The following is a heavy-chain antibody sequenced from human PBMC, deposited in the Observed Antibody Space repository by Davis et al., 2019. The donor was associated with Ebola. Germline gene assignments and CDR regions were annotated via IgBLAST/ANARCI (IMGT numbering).Heavy chain of an antibody. J-gene: IGHJ4*02. CDR1: GYTFSELS. V-gene: IGHV1-24*01. Sequence: ASVKVSCKASGYTFSELSMHWVRQAPGKGLEWMGGFDPEDGETIYAQKFQGRVTVTEDTSTDTAYMELSSLTSDDTAVYYCATTQWLREFDNWGQGTLVTVSS. CDR3: ATTQWLREFDN. D-gene: IGHD6-19*01. CDR2: FDPEDGET.